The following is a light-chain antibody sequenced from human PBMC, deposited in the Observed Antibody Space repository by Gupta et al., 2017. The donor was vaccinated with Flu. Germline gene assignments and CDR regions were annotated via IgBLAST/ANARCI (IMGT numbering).Light chain of an antibody. J-gene: IGLJ3*02. CDR1: ALPDQY. CDR2: KDN. CDR3: ESPDNSGTFWV. V-gene: IGLV3-25*03. Sequence: SSALTQPPSVSVSPGQTARIACSGDALPDQYAYWYQHHPGQAPVLVIYKDNERPSGIPERFSGSSSGTTATLTISGVQAEDEADYYCESPDNSGTFWVFGGGTKLTVL.